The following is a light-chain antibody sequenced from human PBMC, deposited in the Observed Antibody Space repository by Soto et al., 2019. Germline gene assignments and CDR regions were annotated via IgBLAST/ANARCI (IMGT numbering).Light chain of an antibody. J-gene: IGKJ1*01. CDR2: KAS. CDR1: QSISSW. CDR3: QQYNSYWT. Sequence: DLQMTQSPSTLSASVGDRVTITCRASQSISSWLAWYQQKPGKAPKLLIYKASSLESGVPSRFSGSGSGTEFPLTISSLQPDDFATYNCQQYNSYWTFGQGTKVEIK. V-gene: IGKV1-5*03.